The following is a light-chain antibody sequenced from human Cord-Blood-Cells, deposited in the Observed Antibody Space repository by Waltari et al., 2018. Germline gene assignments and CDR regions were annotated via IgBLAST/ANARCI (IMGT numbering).Light chain of an antibody. V-gene: IGKV1-33*01. CDR2: EAS. Sequence: DIHMTQSPSSLPASVGDRVTITCQASQDISNYLNWYHPKAGKAPKLLIYEASNLATGVPSRFSGSGSGTDFTFTISSLQPEDIATYDCQQYDNLPYTFGQGTKLEIK. J-gene: IGKJ2*01. CDR1: QDISNY. CDR3: QQYDNLPYT.